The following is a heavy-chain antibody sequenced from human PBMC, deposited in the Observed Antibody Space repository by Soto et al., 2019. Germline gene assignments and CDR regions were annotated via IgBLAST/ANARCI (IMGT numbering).Heavy chain of an antibody. Sequence: ASVKVSCKVSGYTLTELSMHWVRQAPGKGLEWMGGFDPEDGETIYAQKFQGRVTMTEDTSTDTAYMELSSLRSEDTAVYYCATVFRSYGYFDYWGQGTLVTVS. CDR1: GYTLTELS. V-gene: IGHV1-24*01. CDR2: FDPEDGET. CDR3: ATVFRSYGYFDY. J-gene: IGHJ4*02. D-gene: IGHD5-18*01.